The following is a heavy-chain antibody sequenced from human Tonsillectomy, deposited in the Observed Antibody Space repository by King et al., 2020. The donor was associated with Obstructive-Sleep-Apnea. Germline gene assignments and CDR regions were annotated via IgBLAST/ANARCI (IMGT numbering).Heavy chain of an antibody. J-gene: IGHJ6*02. CDR3: AGLCWPAARYYYGMDV. V-gene: IGHV4-39*02. CDR2: IYYSGST. Sequence: QLQESGPGLVKPSETMSLTCTVSGGSISSSSYSWGWIRQPPGKGLEWIGSIYYSGSTYYNPALKSRVTISVDTSTNHFSLKLSSVNAADTAVYYCAGLCWPAARYYYGMDVWGQGTTVTVSS. D-gene: IGHD2-21*01. CDR1: GGSISSSSYS.